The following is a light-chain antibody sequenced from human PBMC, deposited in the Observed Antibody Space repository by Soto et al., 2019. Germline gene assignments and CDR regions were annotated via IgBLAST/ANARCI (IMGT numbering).Light chain of an antibody. CDR1: QDLSNY. CDR3: QNYNSAPRT. CDR2: AAS. J-gene: IGKJ1*01. V-gene: IGKV1-27*01. Sequence: DIPMTQSPSSLSASVGARVTITCRASQDLSNYLAWYQQKPGKVPKLLIYAASTLQSGVPSRFSGSGSWTDFTLSISSLLTEDVATYYCQNYNSAPRTFGQGTKVYIK.